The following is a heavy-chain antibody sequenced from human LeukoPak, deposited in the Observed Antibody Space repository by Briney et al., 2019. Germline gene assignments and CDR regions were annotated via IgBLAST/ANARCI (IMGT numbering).Heavy chain of an antibody. D-gene: IGHD2-21*01. CDR3: AKTRGVEGAFDI. CDR2: IRYEGHYN. J-gene: IGHJ3*02. V-gene: IGHV3-30*02. Sequence: PGGSLRLSCVASGFTFSAHGIHWVRQAPGKGLDWVTFIRYEGHYNYYADSVTGRFTVSRDNSKNTVYLQMNNLMTEDTAVYYCAKTRGVEGAFDIWGQGTRVTVSS. CDR1: GFTFSAHG.